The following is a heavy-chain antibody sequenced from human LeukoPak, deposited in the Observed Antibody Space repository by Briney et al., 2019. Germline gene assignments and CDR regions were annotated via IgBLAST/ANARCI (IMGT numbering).Heavy chain of an antibody. V-gene: IGHV4-39*01. CDR3: ARSLGQTWGTVTTDLWYFDH. CDR2: ISYSGNA. Sequence: PSETLSLTCTVSGASIITTNYYWGWIRQPPGKGLEWIGSISYSGNAYYNPSLRSRLSISMDASKNQFSLKVRSVTAADTAVYYCARSLGQTWGTVTTDLWYFDHWGQGTLVPVS. CDR1: GASIITTNYY. D-gene: IGHD4-11*01. J-gene: IGHJ4*02.